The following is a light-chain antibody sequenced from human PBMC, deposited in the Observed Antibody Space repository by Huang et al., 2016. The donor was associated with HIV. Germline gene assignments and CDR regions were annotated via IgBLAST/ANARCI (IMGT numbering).Light chain of an antibody. V-gene: IGKV3-15*01. J-gene: IGKJ1*01. CDR2: AAS. CDR3: QQHNTWPRT. Sequence: EIVMTQSPATLSVSPGERVTLSCRASQSVGSNLAWYQQRRGQAPRLLIYAASTRASGTPARFSGSGSGTEFTLTVSSLQSEDFAVYYCQQHNTWPRTFGQGTRV. CDR1: QSVGSN.